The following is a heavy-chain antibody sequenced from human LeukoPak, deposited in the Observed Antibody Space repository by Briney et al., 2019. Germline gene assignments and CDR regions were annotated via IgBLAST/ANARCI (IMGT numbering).Heavy chain of an antibody. CDR3: ARDGEVVTVGTLDI. V-gene: IGHV4-38-2*02. Sequence: KTSETLSLTCTVSGYSISSGYYWDWIRQPPGKGLEWIGSIYHSGSTYYNPSLKSRVTISVDTSKNQFSLKLSSVIAADTAVYYCARDGEVVTVGTLDIWGQGTMVTVSS. D-gene: IGHD2-21*02. CDR1: GYSISSGYY. CDR2: IYHSGST. J-gene: IGHJ3*02.